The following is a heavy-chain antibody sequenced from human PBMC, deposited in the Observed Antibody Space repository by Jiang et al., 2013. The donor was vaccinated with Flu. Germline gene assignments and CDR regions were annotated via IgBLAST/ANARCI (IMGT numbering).Heavy chain of an antibody. CDR3: ARPWGDSGGYLYDAFDI. D-gene: IGHD5-18*01. J-gene: IGHJ3*02. CDR1: GGTFSSYA. V-gene: IGHV1-69*02. CDR2: IIPILGIA. Sequence: QSGAEVKKPGSSVKVSCKASGGTFSSYAISWVRQAPGQGLEWMGRIIPILGIANYAQKFQGRVTITADKSTSTAYMELSSLRSEDTAVYYCARPWGDSGGYLYDAFDIWGQGTMVTVSS.